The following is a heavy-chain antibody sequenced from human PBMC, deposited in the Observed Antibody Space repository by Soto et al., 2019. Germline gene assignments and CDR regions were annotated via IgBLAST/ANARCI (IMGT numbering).Heavy chain of an antibody. J-gene: IGHJ5*02. CDR1: GFSLSTSGVG. CDR2: IYWDDDK. CDR3: AHRSSGNWFDP. Sequence: QITLKESGPTLVKPTQTLTLTCTFSGFSLSTSGVGVGWIRQPPGKALEWLALIYWDDDKRYSPSLKSRLTXTXXTSKNQVVLTMTNMDPVDTATYYCAHRSSGNWFDPWGQGTLVTVSS. V-gene: IGHV2-5*02.